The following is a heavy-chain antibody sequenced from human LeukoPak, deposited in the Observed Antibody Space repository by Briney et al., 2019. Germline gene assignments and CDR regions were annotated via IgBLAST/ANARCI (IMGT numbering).Heavy chain of an antibody. Sequence: PSETLSPTCTVSGGSVSSTTYYWGWIRQPPRGGLEWIANVYYTGSTNSNPSRKIRITMSVDMPNTQLHLTIPTVTAAATAVYYCARLRKGRYFDYIFDDWGQGTLATVSS. J-gene: IGHJ4*02. CDR3: ARLRKGRYFDYIFDD. CDR1: GGSVSSTTYY. CDR2: VYYTGST. V-gene: IGHV4-39*01. D-gene: IGHD3-9*01.